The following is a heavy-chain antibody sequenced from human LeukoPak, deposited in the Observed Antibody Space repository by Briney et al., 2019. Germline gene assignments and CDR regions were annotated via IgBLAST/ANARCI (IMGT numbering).Heavy chain of an antibody. D-gene: IGHD5-12*01. CDR2: ISYDGSNK. Sequence: PGRSLRLSCAASGFTFSSYAMHWVRQAPGKGLEWVAVISYDGSNKYYADSVKGRFTISRDNSKNTLYLQMNSLRAEDTAVYYCARSGYGVAFDIWGQGTMVTVSP. CDR3: ARSGYGVAFDI. V-gene: IGHV3-30-3*01. J-gene: IGHJ3*02. CDR1: GFTFSSYA.